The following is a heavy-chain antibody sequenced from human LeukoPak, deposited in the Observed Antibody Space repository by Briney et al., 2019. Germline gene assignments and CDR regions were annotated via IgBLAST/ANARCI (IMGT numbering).Heavy chain of an antibody. CDR2: IYSGGSI. V-gene: IGHV3-66*02. J-gene: IGHJ3*02. Sequence: PGGSLRLSCAASGFTVSSNYMSWVRQAPGKGLEWVSVIYSGGSIYYADSVKGRFTISRDNSKNTLYLQMNSLRAEDTAVYYCASGNREAAFDIWGQGTMVTVSS. CDR3: ASGNREAAFDI. D-gene: IGHD1/OR15-1a*01. CDR1: GFTVSSNY.